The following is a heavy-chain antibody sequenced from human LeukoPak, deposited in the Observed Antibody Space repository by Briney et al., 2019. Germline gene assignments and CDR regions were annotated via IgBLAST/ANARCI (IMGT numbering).Heavy chain of an antibody. J-gene: IGHJ3*02. D-gene: IGHD3-3*01. Sequence: GGSLRLSCAASGFTFSSYSMNWVRQAPGKGLEWVSSISSSSSYIYYADSVKGRFTISRDNAKNSLYLQMNSLRAEDTAAYYCARDSHYDPDAFDIWGQGTMVTVSS. CDR2: ISSSSSYI. CDR3: ARDSHYDPDAFDI. CDR1: GFTFSSYS. V-gene: IGHV3-21*01.